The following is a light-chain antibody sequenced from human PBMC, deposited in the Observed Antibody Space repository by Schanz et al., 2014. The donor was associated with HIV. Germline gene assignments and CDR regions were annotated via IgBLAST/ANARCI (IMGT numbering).Light chain of an antibody. CDR1: QRLSSSY. J-gene: IGKJ2*01. CDR2: ATS. Sequence: EIVLTQSPGSLSLSPGGRATLSCGASQRLSSSYLAWYQQKRDQPPRLVIYATSTRAAGIPDRFSGTGSGTDFTLTISSLEPEDFAVYYCQQYNGWPPFTFGQGTKLEI. V-gene: IGKV3-20*01. CDR3: QQYNGWPPFT.